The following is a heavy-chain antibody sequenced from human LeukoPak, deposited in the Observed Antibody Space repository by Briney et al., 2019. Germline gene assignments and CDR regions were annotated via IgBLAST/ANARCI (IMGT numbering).Heavy chain of an antibody. CDR1: GFTFSSYA. J-gene: IGHJ4*02. CDR2: INHNGETI. V-gene: IGHV3-48*02. Sequence: GGSLRLSCAASGFTFSSYAMSWVRQAPGKGLEWVSYINHNGETIYYPDFVKGRFTISRDNAKNSLYLQMNGLRDEDTAVYYCARDNDWAFDYWGQGTLVTVSS. CDR3: ARDNDWAFDY. D-gene: IGHD3-9*01.